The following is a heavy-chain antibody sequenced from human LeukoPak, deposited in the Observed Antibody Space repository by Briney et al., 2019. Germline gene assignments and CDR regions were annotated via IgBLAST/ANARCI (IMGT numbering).Heavy chain of an antibody. J-gene: IGHJ3*02. V-gene: IGHV4-59*01. CDR2: VYYSGST. CDR3: ARGPRTDAFDI. Sequence: PSETLSLTCTVSGASMSTKYWSWIRQPPGKGLEWIGYVYYSGSTCYNPSLKSRVTISVDTSKSQFSLRLRSLTAADTAVYFCARGPRTDAFDIWGQGTMVTVSS. D-gene: IGHD1-14*01. CDR1: GASMSTKY.